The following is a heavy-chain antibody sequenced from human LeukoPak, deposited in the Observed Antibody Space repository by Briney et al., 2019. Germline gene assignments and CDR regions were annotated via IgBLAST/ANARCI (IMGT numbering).Heavy chain of an antibody. CDR1: GFTFSNYG. CDR2: ISGSGGST. D-gene: IGHD3-16*02. J-gene: IGHJ5*02. CDR3: ARLQRDYDYVWGSYLVDNWFDP. Sequence: GGSLRLSCAASGFTFSNYGMSWVRQAPGKGLEWVSTISGSGGSTYRADSVKGRFTISRDNSKNTLYLEMNSLRAEDTAVYYCARLQRDYDYVWGSYLVDNWFDPWGQGTLVTVSS. V-gene: IGHV3-23*01.